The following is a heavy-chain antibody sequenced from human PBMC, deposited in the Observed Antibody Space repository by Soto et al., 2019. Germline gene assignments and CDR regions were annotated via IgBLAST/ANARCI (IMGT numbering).Heavy chain of an antibody. Sequence: PGGSLRLSCAASGFTFSSYSMHWVRQAPGKGLVWVSRINSDGSSTCYADSVKGRFTISRDNAKNTLYLQMNSLRAEDTAVYYCASEGYYDFWSGPTHSKYYGMDVWGQGSTVSVS. CDR3: ASEGYYDFWSGPTHSKYYGMDV. CDR2: INSDGSST. CDR1: GFTFSSYS. V-gene: IGHV3-74*01. J-gene: IGHJ6*02. D-gene: IGHD3-3*01.